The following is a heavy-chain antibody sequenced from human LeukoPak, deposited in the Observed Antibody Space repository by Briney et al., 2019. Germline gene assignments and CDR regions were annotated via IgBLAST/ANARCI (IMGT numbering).Heavy chain of an antibody. CDR1: GFTLSSYA. Sequence: GGSLRLSCAASGFTLSSYAMSWVRQAPGKGLDWVSAISDSGNTYHADSVKGRFTISRDSSKNTLFLQMNRLRPEDAAVYYCAKAPVTTCRGAYCYPFDYWGQGTLVTVPS. CDR3: AKAPVTTCRGAYCYPFDY. CDR2: ISDSGNT. D-gene: IGHD2-21*01. J-gene: IGHJ4*02. V-gene: IGHV3-23*01.